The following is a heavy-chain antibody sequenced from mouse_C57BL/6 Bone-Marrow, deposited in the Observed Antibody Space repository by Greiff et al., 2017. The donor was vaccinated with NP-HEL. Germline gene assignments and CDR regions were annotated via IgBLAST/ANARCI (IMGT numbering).Heavy chain of an antibody. CDR1: GFSFNTYA. Sequence: GGGLVQPKGSLKLSCAASGFSFNTYAMNWVRQAPGKGLEWVARIRSKSNNYATYYADSVKDRFTISRDDSESMLYLQMNNLKTEDTAMYYCVRPLYYYGSMAMDYWGQGTSVTVSS. V-gene: IGHV10-1*01. D-gene: IGHD1-1*01. CDR2: IRSKSNNYAT. J-gene: IGHJ4*01. CDR3: VRPLYYYGSMAMDY.